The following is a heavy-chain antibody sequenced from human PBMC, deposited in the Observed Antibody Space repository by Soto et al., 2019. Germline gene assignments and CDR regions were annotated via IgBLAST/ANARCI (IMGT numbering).Heavy chain of an antibody. CDR2: ISHSGIT. J-gene: IGHJ4*02. CDR1: GGSVSTTYW. CDR3: AALTPDSSSWYWRY. V-gene: IGHV4-4*02. D-gene: IGHD6-13*01. Sequence: QVQLQESGPGLVKPSETLSLSCGVSGGSVSTTYWWSWVRQPPGKGLEWIGEISHSGITNYNPSLKSRVTVLVDKPNNPFSLRLTSVTAADTAIYYCAALTPDSSSWYWRYWGQETLVTVSS.